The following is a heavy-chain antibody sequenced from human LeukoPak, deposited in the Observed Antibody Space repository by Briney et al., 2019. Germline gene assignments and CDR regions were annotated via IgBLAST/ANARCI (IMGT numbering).Heavy chain of an antibody. J-gene: IGHJ4*02. CDR1: GFTFSSYW. V-gene: IGHV3-7*01. Sequence: PGGSLRLSCAASGFTFSSYWMSWVRQAPGKGLEWVANIKQDGSEKYYVDSVKGRFTISRDNAKNSLYLQVNSLRAEDTAVYYCARHQEVVLDDPAGYWGQGTLVTVSS. CDR2: IKQDGSEK. D-gene: IGHD2-15*01. CDR3: ARHQEVVLDDPAGY.